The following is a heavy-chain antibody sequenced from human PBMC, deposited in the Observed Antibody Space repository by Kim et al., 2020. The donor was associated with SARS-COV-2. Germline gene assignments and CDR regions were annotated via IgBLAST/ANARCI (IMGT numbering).Heavy chain of an antibody. CDR3: ARVKSSSSPYFDY. D-gene: IGHD6-6*01. V-gene: IGHV3-33*01. CDR1: GFTFSSYG. CDR2: IWYDGSNK. Sequence: GGSLRLSCAASGFTFSSYGMHWVRQAPGKGLEWVAVIWYDGSNKYYADSVKGRFTISRDNSKNTLYLQMNSLRAEDTAVYYCARVKSSSSPYFDYWGQGTLVTVSS. J-gene: IGHJ4*02.